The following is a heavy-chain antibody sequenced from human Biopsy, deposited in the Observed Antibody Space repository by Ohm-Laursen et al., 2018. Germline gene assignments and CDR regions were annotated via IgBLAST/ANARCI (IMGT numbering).Heavy chain of an antibody. D-gene: IGHD3-3*01. V-gene: IGHV4-59*07. CDR1: GGSISSDY. Sequence: SDTLSLTCTVSGGSISSDYWSWIRQSPGKGLEWIGYISNRGSTNYNPSLRGRVTISVDTSKNQFSLKLSSVTAADTAVFFCARLYRLDDYWNDDPPDAFDVWGQGTVVTVSS. J-gene: IGHJ3*01. CDR3: ARLYRLDDYWNDDPPDAFDV. CDR2: ISNRGST.